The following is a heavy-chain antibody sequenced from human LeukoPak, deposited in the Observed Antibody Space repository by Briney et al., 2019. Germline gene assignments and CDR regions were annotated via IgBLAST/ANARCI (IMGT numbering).Heavy chain of an antibody. CDR1: GYTFTGYY. V-gene: IGHV1-2*02. D-gene: IGHD3-10*01. CDR3: ARDPKYPGSYYNRFYFDY. J-gene: IGHJ4*02. Sequence: ASVKVSFKASGYTFTGYYMHWVRQAPGQGLEWMGWINPNSGGTNYAQKFQGRVTMTRDTSISTAYMELSRLRSDDTAVYYCARDPKYPGSYYNRFYFDYWGQGTLVTVSS. CDR2: INPNSGGT.